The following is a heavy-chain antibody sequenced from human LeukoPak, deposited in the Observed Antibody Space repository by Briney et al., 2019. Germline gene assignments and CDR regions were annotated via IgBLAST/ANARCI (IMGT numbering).Heavy chain of an antibody. CDR1: GFTFSSYA. Sequence: PGGSLRLSCAASGFTFSSYAMSWVRQAPGKGLEWVSAISGSGGSTYYADSVKGRFTISRDNSKNTLYLQMNSLRAEDTAVYYCARWSSVVVVTAIGFVYWGQGTLVTVSS. CDR3: ARWSSVVVVTAIGFVY. CDR2: ISGSGGST. V-gene: IGHV3-23*01. D-gene: IGHD2-21*02. J-gene: IGHJ4*02.